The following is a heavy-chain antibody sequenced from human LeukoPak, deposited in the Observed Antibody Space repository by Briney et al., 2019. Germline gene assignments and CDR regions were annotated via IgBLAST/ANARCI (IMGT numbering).Heavy chain of an antibody. J-gene: IGHJ4*02. V-gene: IGHV1-2*06. D-gene: IGHD6-6*01. CDR2: INPNSGGT. Sequence: RWASVKVSCKASGYTFTGYYMHWVRQAPGQGLEWMGRINPNSGGTNYAQKFQGRVTMTRDTSISTAYMELSRLRADDTAVYYCARELDPHYFDYWGQGTLVTVSS. CDR1: GYTFTGYY. CDR3: ARELDPHYFDY.